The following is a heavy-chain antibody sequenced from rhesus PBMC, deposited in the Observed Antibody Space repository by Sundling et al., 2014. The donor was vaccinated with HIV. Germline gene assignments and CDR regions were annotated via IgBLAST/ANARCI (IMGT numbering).Heavy chain of an antibody. CDR1: GASISSYW. V-gene: IGHV4-80*01. D-gene: IGHD3-3*01. Sequence: QVQLQESGPGLVKPSETLSLTCTVSGASISSYWWSWIRQSPGKGLEWIGEINGNSGATNYSPSLKSRVTISRDTSKNQFSLTLSSVTAADTAVYYCATIVGRIKIFGQVILQDGLDSWGQGVVVTVSS. CDR2: INGNSGAT. CDR3: ATIVGRIKIFGQVILQDGLDS. J-gene: IGHJ6*01.